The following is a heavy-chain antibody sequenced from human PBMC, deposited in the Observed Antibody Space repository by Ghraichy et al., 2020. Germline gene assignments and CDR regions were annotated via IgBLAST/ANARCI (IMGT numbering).Heavy chain of an antibody. CDR3: TTYSDSGTTWLDP. CDR1: GLTFSDSA. Sequence: GGSLRLSCAASGLTFSDSAMHWVRQASGKGLEWIARISSKANNSATSYAASVKGRFTISRDDSENMAPLQMNSLKSEDTAVYYCTTYSDSGTTWLDPWGQGTLVTVSS. J-gene: IGHJ5*02. V-gene: IGHV3-73*01. CDR2: ISSKANNSAT. D-gene: IGHD1-26*01.